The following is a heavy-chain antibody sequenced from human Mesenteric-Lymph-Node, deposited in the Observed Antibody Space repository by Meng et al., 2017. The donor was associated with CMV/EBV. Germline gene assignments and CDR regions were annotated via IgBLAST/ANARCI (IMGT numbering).Heavy chain of an antibody. CDR2: ISGSGGST. J-gene: IGHJ4*02. D-gene: IGHD6-6*01. Sequence: GGSLRLSCAASGFTFSTYALSWVRQAPGKGLEWVSGISGSGGSTFYADSVKGRFTISRDNAKNSLYLQMNSLRAEDTAVYYCARVYSSSSTGDYWGQGTLVTVSS. CDR3: ARVYSSSSTGDY. CDR1: GFTFSTYA. V-gene: IGHV3-23*01.